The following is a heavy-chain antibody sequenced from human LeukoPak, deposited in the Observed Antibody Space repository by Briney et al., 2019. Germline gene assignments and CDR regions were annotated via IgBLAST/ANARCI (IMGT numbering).Heavy chain of an antibody. Sequence: HGESLKISCKGSGYSFNTYWIGWVRQMPGKGLEWMGTVYPADSETRYSPSFRGQVTISVDKSINTAYLQWSSLKASDTAMYYCARVYNSGWYDYWGQGALVTVSS. CDR1: GYSFNTYW. V-gene: IGHV5-51*01. CDR3: ARVYNSGWYDY. D-gene: IGHD6-19*01. CDR2: VYPADSET. J-gene: IGHJ4*02.